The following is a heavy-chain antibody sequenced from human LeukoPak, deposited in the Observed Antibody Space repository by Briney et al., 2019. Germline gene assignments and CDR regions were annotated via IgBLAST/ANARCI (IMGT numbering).Heavy chain of an antibody. CDR3: ARAPLVPATDDAFDI. CDR2: IYTSGST. V-gene: IGHV4-4*07. D-gene: IGHD5-12*01. J-gene: IGHJ3*02. Sequence: SETLSLTCTVSGGSIRSYYWSWIRQPAGKGLEWIGRIYTSGSTNYNPSLKSRVTMSVDTSKNQFSLKLSSVTAADTAVYYCARAPLVPATDDAFDIWGQGTMVTVPS. CDR1: GGSIRSYY.